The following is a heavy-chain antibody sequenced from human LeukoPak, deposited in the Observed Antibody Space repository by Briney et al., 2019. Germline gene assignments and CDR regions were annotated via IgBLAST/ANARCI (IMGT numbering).Heavy chain of an antibody. Sequence: SETLSLTCTVSGGSSSSYYWSWIRQPPGKGREWIGYIYYSGSTNYNPSLKSRVTISVDTSKNQFSLQLSSVTAADTAVYYCARGYARIGPFDYWGQGTLVTVSS. J-gene: IGHJ4*02. D-gene: IGHD1-26*01. V-gene: IGHV4-59*01. CDR2: IYYSGST. CDR3: ARGYARIGPFDY. CDR1: GGSSSSYY.